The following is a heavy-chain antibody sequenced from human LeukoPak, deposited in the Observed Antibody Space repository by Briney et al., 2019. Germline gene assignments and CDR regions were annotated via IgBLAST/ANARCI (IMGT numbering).Heavy chain of an antibody. CDR2: ISAYNGNT. Sequence: GASVKVSCKASGHTFTSYGISWVRQAPGQGLEWMGWISAYNGNTNYAQKLQGRVTMTTDTSTSTAYMELRSLRSDDTAVYYCARQAHLGYCSSTSCPSDYWGQGTLVTVSS. CDR3: ARQAHLGYCSSTSCPSDY. D-gene: IGHD2-2*01. J-gene: IGHJ4*02. V-gene: IGHV1-18*01. CDR1: GHTFTSYG.